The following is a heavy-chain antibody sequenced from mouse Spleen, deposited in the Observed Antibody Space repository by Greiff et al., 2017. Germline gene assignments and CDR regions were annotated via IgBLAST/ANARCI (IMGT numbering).Heavy chain of an antibody. CDR1: GYAFTNYL. V-gene: IGHV1-54*01. D-gene: IGHD3-3*01. J-gene: IGHJ3*01. Sequence: VQLQQSGAELVRPGTSVKVSCKASGYAFTNYLIEWVKQRPGQGLEWIGVINPGSGGTNYNEKFKGKATLTADKSSSTAYMQLSSLTSEDSAVYFCARGGTEAYWGQGTLVTVSA. CDR3: ARGGTEAY. CDR2: INPGSGGT.